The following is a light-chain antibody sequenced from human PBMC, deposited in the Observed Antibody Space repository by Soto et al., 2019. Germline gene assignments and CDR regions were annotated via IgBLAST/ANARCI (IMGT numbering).Light chain of an antibody. J-gene: IGKJ1*01. V-gene: IGKV1-5*03. CDR3: QHYNSYSEA. CDR2: KAY. CDR1: QTISSW. Sequence: DIQMTPAPSTLSGSVGDRVTIPFRASQTISSWLAWYQQKPGKAHKLLIYKAYTLKSGVQSRFSGSGSGTEFTLTIRSLQPDDFATYYCQHYNSYSEAFGQGTKVDIK.